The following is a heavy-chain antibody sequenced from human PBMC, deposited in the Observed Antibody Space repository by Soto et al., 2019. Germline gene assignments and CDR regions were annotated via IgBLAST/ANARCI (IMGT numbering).Heavy chain of an antibody. CDR1: GFTFSSYW. CDR2: IKQDGSEK. CDR3: ARAGRAVEGGWYRIPDY. J-gene: IGHJ4*02. V-gene: IGHV3-7*05. D-gene: IGHD6-19*01. Sequence: GGSLRLSCAASGFTFSSYWMSWVRQAPGKGLEWVANIKQDGSEKYYVDSVKGRFTISRDNAKNSLYLQMNSLRAEDTAVYYCARAGRAVEGGWYRIPDYWGQGTLVTVSS.